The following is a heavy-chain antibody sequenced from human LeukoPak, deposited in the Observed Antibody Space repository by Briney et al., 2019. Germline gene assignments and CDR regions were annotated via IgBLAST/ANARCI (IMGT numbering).Heavy chain of an antibody. J-gene: IGHJ4*02. D-gene: IGHD1-14*01. Sequence: GASVKVSCKASGYPFIDYYLHWVRQAPGQGLEWMGCINPNTGDTNSAQNFQGRVTMTRDTSISTAYMELSGLRSDDTAMYYCARGGRSTWSKPYYFDYWGQGTLVTVSS. V-gene: IGHV1-2*02. CDR3: ARGGRSTWSKPYYFDY. CDR2: INPNTGDT. CDR1: GYPFIDYY.